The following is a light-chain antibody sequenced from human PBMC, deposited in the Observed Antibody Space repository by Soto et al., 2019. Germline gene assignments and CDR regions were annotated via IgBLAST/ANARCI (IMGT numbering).Light chain of an antibody. V-gene: IGKV1-5*01. CDR3: QQCYMGWT. J-gene: IGKJ1*01. CDR2: DAS. CDR1: QSIGRF. Sequence: IEMTHSPSSLSVSVGDRVTITSRASQSIGRFLAWYQHQPGKAPKLLIYDASTLESGVPSRFSGTGSGTEFTFSITSLQPEDFGTYYCQQCYMGWTFGQGTKVDI.